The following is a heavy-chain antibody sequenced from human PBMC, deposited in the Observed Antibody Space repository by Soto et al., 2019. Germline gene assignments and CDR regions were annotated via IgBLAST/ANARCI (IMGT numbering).Heavy chain of an antibody. CDR2: ISSSGSTI. Sequence: PGGSLRLSCAASGFTFSDYYMSRIRQAPGKGLEWVSYISSSGSTIYYADSVKGRFTISRDNAKNSLYLQMNSLRAEDTAVYYCARAVAAAGYYYYYYYYMDVWGKGTTVTVSS. CDR1: GFTFSDYY. CDR3: ARAVAAAGYYYYYYYYMDV. V-gene: IGHV3-11*01. D-gene: IGHD6-13*01. J-gene: IGHJ6*03.